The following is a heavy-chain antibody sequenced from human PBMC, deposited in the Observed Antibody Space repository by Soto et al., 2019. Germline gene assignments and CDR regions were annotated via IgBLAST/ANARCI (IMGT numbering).Heavy chain of an antibody. J-gene: IGHJ6*02. CDR2: ISYDGSKK. CDR1: GFTFTSYG. Sequence: GGSLRLSCAASGFTFTSYGLHWVRQAPGKGLEWVAGISYDGSKKYFADSVKGRFTISRDNPRSTLFLDMNSLRGEDTAIYYCAKTWFGEDNYGMDVWGQGTTVTVSS. CDR3: AKTWFGEDNYGMDV. V-gene: IGHV3-30*18. D-gene: IGHD3-10*01.